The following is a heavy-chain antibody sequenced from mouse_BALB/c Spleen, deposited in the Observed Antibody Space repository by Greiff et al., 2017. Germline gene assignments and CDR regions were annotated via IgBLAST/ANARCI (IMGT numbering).Heavy chain of an antibody. Sequence: VKLMESGAELAKPGASVKMSCKASGYTFTSYWMHWVKQRPGQGLEWIGYINPSTGYTEYNQKFKDKATLTADKSSSTAYMQLSSLTSEDSAVYYCARSRDGYSYWYFDVWGAGTTVTVSS. CDR2: INPSTGYT. CDR1: GYTFTSYW. CDR3: ARSRDGYSYWYFDV. V-gene: IGHV1-7*01. D-gene: IGHD2-3*01. J-gene: IGHJ1*01.